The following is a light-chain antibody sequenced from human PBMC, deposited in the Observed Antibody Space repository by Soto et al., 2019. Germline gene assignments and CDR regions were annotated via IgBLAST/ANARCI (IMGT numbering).Light chain of an antibody. J-gene: IGLJ1*01. CDR2: EVT. CDR3: SSYTSTSTLV. Sequence: QSVLTQPASVSASPGQSITISCTGTSSDVGGYNYVSWYQHLPGKAPKLMIYEVTNRPSGVSNRFSGSKSGNTASLTISGLQAEDEAAYYCSSYTSTSTLVFGTGTKVTVL. V-gene: IGLV2-14*01. CDR1: SSDVGGYNY.